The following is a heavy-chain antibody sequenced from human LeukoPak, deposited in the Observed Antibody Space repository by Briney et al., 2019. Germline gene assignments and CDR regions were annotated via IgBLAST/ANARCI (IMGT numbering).Heavy chain of an antibody. D-gene: IGHD3-3*01. CDR3: AKGGSIFGVVIRRNWFDP. CDR2: INHSGST. V-gene: IGHV4-34*01. Sequence: SETLSLTCAVYGGSFSGYYWSWIRQPPGKGLEWIGEINHSGSTNYNPSLKSRVTVSVDTSKNQFSLKLSSVTAADTAVYYWAKGGSIFGVVIRRNWFDPWGQGTLVTVSS. J-gene: IGHJ5*02. CDR1: GGSFSGYY.